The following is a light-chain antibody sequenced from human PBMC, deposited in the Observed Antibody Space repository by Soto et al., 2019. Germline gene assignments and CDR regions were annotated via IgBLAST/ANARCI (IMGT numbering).Light chain of an antibody. CDR3: MQAIQTPWT. J-gene: IGKJ1*01. V-gene: IGKV2-28*01. Sequence: DIVMTQSPLSLPVTPGEPASISCRSSQSLLHSNGYNYLDWYLQKPGQSPQLLIYLGSNRASGVPDMFSGSGSGPDFTLKISRVEAEDVGVYYCMQAIQTPWTFGQGTKVEIK. CDR1: QSLLHSNGYNY. CDR2: LGS.